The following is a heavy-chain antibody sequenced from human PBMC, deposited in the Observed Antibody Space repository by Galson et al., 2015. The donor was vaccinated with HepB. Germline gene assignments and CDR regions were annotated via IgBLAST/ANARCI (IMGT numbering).Heavy chain of an antibody. CDR1: GFTFSSYG. CDR2: ISYAGSNK. D-gene: IGHD4-17*01. V-gene: IGHV3-30*18. Sequence: SLRLSCAASGFTFSSYGMHWVRQAPGKGLEWVAVISYAGSNKYYADSVEGRFTISRDNSKNTLYLQMNSLRAEDTAVYYCAKDRRTTVTTSYFDYWGQGTLVTVSS. CDR3: AKDRRTTVTTSYFDY. J-gene: IGHJ4*02.